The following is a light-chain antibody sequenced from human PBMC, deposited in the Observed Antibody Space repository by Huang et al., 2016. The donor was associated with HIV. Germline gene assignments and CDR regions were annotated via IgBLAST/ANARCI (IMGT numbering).Light chain of an antibody. Sequence: IQLTQSPSSLSASIGDRVTITCRASQGISTSLACYQQKPGKAPNRLIFDASSLRSGVPSRFSGSRSGTVFTLSISSLQPEDFATYFCQQLRSYPLTFGGGTKVEIK. J-gene: IGKJ4*01. CDR1: QGISTS. CDR2: DAS. CDR3: QQLRSYPLT. V-gene: IGKV1-9*01.